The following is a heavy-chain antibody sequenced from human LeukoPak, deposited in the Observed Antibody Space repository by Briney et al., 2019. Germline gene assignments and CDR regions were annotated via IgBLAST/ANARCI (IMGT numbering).Heavy chain of an antibody. Sequence: PGGSLRLSCAASGFTFSSYWMGWVRQAPGKGLEWVANIKRDGSEKYYGDSVKGRFTVSRDNAKNSLYLQMNSLRAEDTAVYYCARDKEAAVDFWSGYYPLWGQGTLFTVSS. CDR1: GFTFSSYW. J-gene: IGHJ4*02. CDR3: ARDKEAAVDFWSGYYPL. CDR2: IKRDGSEK. D-gene: IGHD3-3*01. V-gene: IGHV3-7*01.